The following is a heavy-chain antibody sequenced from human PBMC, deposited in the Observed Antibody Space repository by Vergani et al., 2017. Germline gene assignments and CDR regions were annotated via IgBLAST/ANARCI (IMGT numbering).Heavy chain of an antibody. V-gene: IGHV1-69*05. CDR1: GGTFSSYA. J-gene: IGHJ3*02. CDR2: IIHIFGTA. Sequence: QVQLVQSGAEVKKPGSSVKVSCKASGGTFSSYAISWVRQAPGQGLEWMGGIIHIFGTANYAQKFQGRVTITTDESTSTAYMELSSLRSEDTAVYYCAGEGVSYRIDAFDIWGQGTMVTVSS. D-gene: IGHD1-26*01. CDR3: AGEGVSYRIDAFDI.